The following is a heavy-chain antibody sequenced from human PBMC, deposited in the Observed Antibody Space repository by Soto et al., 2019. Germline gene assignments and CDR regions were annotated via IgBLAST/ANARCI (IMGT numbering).Heavy chain of an antibody. D-gene: IGHD7-27*01. CDR3: ARDSMESPGDFDP. Sequence: QVQLQESGPGLVKPSETLSLTCTVSGGSVSSGSYYWSWIRQPPGKGLEWIGYIYYSGSTNYNPSLKSRVTISVATSKNQFSLKLSSVTAADTAVYYCARDSMESPGDFDPWGQGTLVTVSS. V-gene: IGHV4-61*01. J-gene: IGHJ5*02. CDR1: GGSVSSGSYY. CDR2: IYYSGST.